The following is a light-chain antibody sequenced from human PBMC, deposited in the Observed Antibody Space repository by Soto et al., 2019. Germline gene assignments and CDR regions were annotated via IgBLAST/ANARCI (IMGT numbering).Light chain of an antibody. Sequence: DIQMTQSPSTLSGPVGDRVSITCRASQTISSWLAWYQQKPGKAPKPLIYKASTLKSGVPSRFSGSGSGTEFTLTISSLQPDDFATYYCQHYNSYSEAFGQGTKV. CDR1: QTISSW. J-gene: IGKJ1*01. CDR2: KAS. CDR3: QHYNSYSEA. V-gene: IGKV1-5*03.